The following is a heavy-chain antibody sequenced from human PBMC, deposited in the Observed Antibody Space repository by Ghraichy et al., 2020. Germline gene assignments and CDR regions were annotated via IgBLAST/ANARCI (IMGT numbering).Heavy chain of an antibody. D-gene: IGHD2-2*01. CDR3: AKGYQLLSRNYFDY. V-gene: IGHV3-30*18. CDR1: GFTFSSYG. J-gene: IGHJ4*02. CDR2: ISYDGSNK. Sequence: GGSLRLSCAASGFTFSSYGMHWVRQAPGKGLEWVAVISYDGSNKYYADSVKGRFTISRDNSKNTLYLQMNSLRAEDTAVYYCAKGYQLLSRNYFDYWGQGTLVTVSS.